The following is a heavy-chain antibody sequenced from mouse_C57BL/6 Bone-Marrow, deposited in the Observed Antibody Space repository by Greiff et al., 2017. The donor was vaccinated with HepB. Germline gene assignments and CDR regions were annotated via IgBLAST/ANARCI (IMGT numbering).Heavy chain of an antibody. J-gene: IGHJ1*03. V-gene: IGHV5-4*01. CDR1: GFTFSSYA. CDR2: ISDGGSYT. CDR3: ARDDGYYWYFDL. Sequence: EVKVVESGGGLVKPGGSLKLSCAASGFTFSSYAMSWVRQTPEKRLEWVATISDGGSYTYYPDNVKGRFTISRDNAKNNLYLQMSHLKSEDTAMYYCARDDGYYWYFDLWGTGTTVTVSS. D-gene: IGHD2-3*01.